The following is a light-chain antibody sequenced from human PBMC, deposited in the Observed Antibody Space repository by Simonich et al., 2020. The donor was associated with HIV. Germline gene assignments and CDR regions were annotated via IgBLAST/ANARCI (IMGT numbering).Light chain of an antibody. Sequence: EIVLTQSPATLSLSPGERATLSCRATQSVSSYLAWYQQKPGQAPRLLIYDASNRATGIPARFSGSGSGTEFTLTISSMQSEDFAVYYCQHYNNWPPYTFGQGTKLEIK. J-gene: IGKJ2*01. CDR2: DAS. CDR1: QSVSSY. V-gene: IGKV3-11*01. CDR3: QHYNNWPPYT.